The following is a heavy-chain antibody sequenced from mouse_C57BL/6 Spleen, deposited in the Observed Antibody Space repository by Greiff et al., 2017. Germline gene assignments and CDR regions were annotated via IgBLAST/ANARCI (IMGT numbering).Heavy chain of an antibody. J-gene: IGHJ1*03. V-gene: IGHV1-80*01. CDR1: GYAFSSYW. CDR3: ARWDYPWYFDV. Sequence: QVHVKQSGAELVKPGASVKISCKASGYAFSSYWMNWVKQRPGKGLEWIGQIYPGDGDTNYNGKFKGKATLTADKSSSTAYMQLSSLTSEDSAVYFCARWDYPWYFDVWGTGTTVTVSS. CDR2: IYPGDGDT. D-gene: IGHD4-1*01.